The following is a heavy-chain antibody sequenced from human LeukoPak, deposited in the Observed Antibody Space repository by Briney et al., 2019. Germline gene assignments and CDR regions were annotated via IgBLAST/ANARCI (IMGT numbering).Heavy chain of an antibody. J-gene: IGHJ3*02. CDR2: IYYSGST. V-gene: IGHV4-59*01. CDR1: GGSIRSYY. CDR3: ARGVPRYYDFWSGYYAADLDAFDI. D-gene: IGHD3-3*01. Sequence: SETLSLTCTVSGGSIRSYYWSWIRQPPGKGLEWIGYIYYSGSTNYNPSLKSRVTISVDTSKNQFSLKLSSVTAADTAVYYCARGVPRYYDFWSGYYAADLDAFDIWGQGTMVTVSS.